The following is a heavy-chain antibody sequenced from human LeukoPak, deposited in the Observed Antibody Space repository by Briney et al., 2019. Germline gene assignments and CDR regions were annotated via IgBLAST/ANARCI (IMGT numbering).Heavy chain of an antibody. CDR1: GFLFSSYA. CDR3: ARDLWGTTVTTDYFDS. D-gene: IGHD4-17*01. CDR2: ISYGGSDR. J-gene: IGHJ4*02. Sequence: GGSLRLSCEVSGFLFSSYALHWVRQAPGKGLEWVAVISYGGSDRYYADSVKGRFTISRDNAKNSLYLQMISLRAEDMAVYYCARDLWGTTVTTDYFDSWGQGTLVTVSS. V-gene: IGHV3-30*04.